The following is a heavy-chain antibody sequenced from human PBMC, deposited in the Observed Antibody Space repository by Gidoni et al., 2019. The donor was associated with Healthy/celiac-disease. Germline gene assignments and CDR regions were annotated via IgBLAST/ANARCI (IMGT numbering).Heavy chain of an antibody. J-gene: IGHJ4*02. CDR2: INAGNGNT. CDR1: GYTFTSYA. V-gene: IGHV1-3*01. D-gene: IGHD3-10*01. CDR3: ARWGFGELLAPRGGLDY. Sequence: QVQLVQSGAEVKKPGASVKVSCKASGYTFTSYAMHWVRQAPGQRLEWMGWINAGNGNTKYSQKFQGRVTITRDTFASTAYMELSSLRSEDTAVYYCARWGFGELLAPRGGLDYWGQGTLVTVSS.